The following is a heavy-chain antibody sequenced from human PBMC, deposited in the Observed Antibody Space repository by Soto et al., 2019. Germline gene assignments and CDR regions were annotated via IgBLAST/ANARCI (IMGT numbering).Heavy chain of an antibody. D-gene: IGHD3-22*01. Sequence: GGSLRLSCAASGFTFSSYGMHWVRQAPGKGLEWVAVIWYDGSNKYYADSVKGRFTISRDNSKNTLYLQMNSLRAEDTAVYYCASEGGDKNKNYYDSSGDEYFQHWGQGTLVTVSS. V-gene: IGHV3-33*01. J-gene: IGHJ1*01. CDR2: IWYDGSNK. CDR1: GFTFSSYG. CDR3: ASEGGDKNKNYYDSSGDEYFQH.